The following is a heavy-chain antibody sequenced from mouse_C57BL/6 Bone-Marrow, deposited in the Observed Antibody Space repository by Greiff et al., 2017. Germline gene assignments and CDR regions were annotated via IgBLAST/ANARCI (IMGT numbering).Heavy chain of an antibody. CDR2: IDPSDSYT. CDR3: ARSITTVVYWYFDV. Sequence: VKLQQPGAELVKPGASVKLSCKASGYTFTSYWMQWVKQRPGQGLEWIGEIDPSDSYTNYNQKFKGKATLTVDTSSSTAYMQLSSLTSEDSAVYYCARSITTVVYWYFDVWGTGTTVTVSS. V-gene: IGHV1-50*01. CDR1: GYTFTSYW. J-gene: IGHJ1*03. D-gene: IGHD1-1*01.